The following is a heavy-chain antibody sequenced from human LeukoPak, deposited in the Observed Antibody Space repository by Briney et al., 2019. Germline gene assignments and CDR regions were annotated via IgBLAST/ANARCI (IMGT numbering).Heavy chain of an antibody. Sequence: PGGSLRLSCAASGFTFDDYAMHWVRQAPGKGLEWVSLISWDGGSTYYADSVKGRFTISRDNSKNSLYLQMNSLRAEDTALYYCAKDIWPRYYYYYMDVWGKGTTVTVSS. CDR2: ISWDGGST. V-gene: IGHV3-43D*03. J-gene: IGHJ6*03. CDR3: AKDIWPRYYYYYMDV. CDR1: GFTFDDYA.